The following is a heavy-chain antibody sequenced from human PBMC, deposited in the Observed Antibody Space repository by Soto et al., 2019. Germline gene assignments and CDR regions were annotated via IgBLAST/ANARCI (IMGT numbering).Heavy chain of an antibody. Sequence: QVQLQQWGAGLLKPSENLSINCAVYRWYFSGYYWSWLRQPPGQGLGWIVEINHSGSTNYNLSLKSRVTISVDTSKNQCSLRLSSVTAADTAVYYWARGATRSFKNNWFEPWGQGTLVTVSS. CDR3: ARGATRSFKNNWFEP. CDR2: INHSGST. J-gene: IGHJ5*02. D-gene: IGHD3-10*01. CDR1: RWYFSGYY. V-gene: IGHV4-34*01.